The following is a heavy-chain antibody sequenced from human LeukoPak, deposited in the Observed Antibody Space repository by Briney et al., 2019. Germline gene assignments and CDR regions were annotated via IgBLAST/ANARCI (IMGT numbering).Heavy chain of an antibody. Sequence: SETLSLTCAVYGGSFSGYYWSWIRQPPGKGLEWIGEINHSGSTNYNPSLKSRVTISVDTSKNQFSLKLSSVTAADTAVYYCARGRSYSSSWYSYYYYYYMDVWGKGTTVTVSS. CDR3: ARGRSYSSSWYSYYYYYYMDV. CDR1: GGSFSGYY. CDR2: INHSGST. J-gene: IGHJ6*03. D-gene: IGHD6-13*01. V-gene: IGHV4-34*01.